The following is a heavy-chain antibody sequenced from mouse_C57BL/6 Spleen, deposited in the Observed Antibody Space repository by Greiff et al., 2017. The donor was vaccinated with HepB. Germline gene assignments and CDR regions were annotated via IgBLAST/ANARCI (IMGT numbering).Heavy chain of an antibody. J-gene: IGHJ2*01. CDR1: GYTFTEYT. CDR3: EKHGPYYYGISYYFDY. CDR2: FYPGSGSI. Sequence: QVQLQQSGAELVKPGASVKLSCKASGYTFTEYTIHWVKQRSGQGLEWIGWFYPGSGSIKYNEKFKDKATLTAHKSSSTVYMKLSRSTSEDSAVYSCEKHGPYYYGISYYFDYWGQGTTLTVSS. V-gene: IGHV1-62-2*01. D-gene: IGHD1-1*01.